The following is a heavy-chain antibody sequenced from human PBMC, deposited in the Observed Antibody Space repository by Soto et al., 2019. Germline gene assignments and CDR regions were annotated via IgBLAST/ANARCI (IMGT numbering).Heavy chain of an antibody. CDR1: GYTFSGYY. J-gene: IGHJ6*02. CDR3: ARSLTEGYCTITGCYTRPLYGMDV. V-gene: IGHV1-2*02. CDR2: INPNSGGT. Sequence: ASVKVSCKASGYTFSGYYIHWLRQAPGQGLEWVGWINPNSGGTNYAQKFQGRVTVTRDTPTSTAYMELSRLTSDDTAVYYCARSLTEGYCTITGCYTRPLYGMDVWGQGTTVTVSS. D-gene: IGHD2-2*02.